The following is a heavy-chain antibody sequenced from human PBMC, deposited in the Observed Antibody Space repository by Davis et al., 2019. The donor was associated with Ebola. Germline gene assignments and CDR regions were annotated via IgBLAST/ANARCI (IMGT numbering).Heavy chain of an antibody. Sequence: AASVKVSCKASGGTFSSYAISWVRQAPGQGLEWMGGIIPIFGTANYAQKFQGRVTITADESTSTAYMELSSLRSEDTAVYYCARDAKGFYYDISYAFDIWGQGTMVTVSS. CDR1: GGTFSSYA. D-gene: IGHD3-22*01. CDR2: IIPIFGTA. V-gene: IGHV1-69*13. CDR3: ARDAKGFYYDISYAFDI. J-gene: IGHJ3*02.